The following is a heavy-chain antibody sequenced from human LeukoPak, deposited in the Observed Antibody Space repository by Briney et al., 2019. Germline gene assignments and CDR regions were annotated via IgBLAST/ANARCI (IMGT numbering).Heavy chain of an antibody. D-gene: IGHD3-3*01. CDR3: ARDYYGFWSGFYSDYYVMDV. V-gene: IGHV1-18*01. CDR1: GYTFSNYG. J-gene: IGHJ6*02. CDR2: ISDYNGNT. Sequence: ASVKVSCKASGYTFSNYGISWVRQAPGQGPEWMGWISDYNGNTNYAQNLQGRVTMTTDTSASTAYMELRSLRSDDTAVYYCARDYYGFWSGFYSDYYVMDVWGQGTTVTVSS.